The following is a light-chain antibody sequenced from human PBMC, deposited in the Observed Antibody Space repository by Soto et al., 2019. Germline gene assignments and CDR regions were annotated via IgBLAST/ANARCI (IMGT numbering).Light chain of an antibody. J-gene: IGKJ1*01. CDR2: DAS. CDR1: QSISSY. CDR3: QQYNSYSRT. Sequence: DIQMTQSPSSLSASVGDRVTITCRASQSISSYLNWYQQKPGKAPKLLIYDASSLASGVTSRFSGSGSGTEFTLTISSLQPDDFATYYCQQYNSYSRTFGQGTKVDIK. V-gene: IGKV1-5*01.